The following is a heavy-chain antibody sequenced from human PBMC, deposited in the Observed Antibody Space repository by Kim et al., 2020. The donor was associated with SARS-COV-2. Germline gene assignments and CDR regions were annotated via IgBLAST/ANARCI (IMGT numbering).Heavy chain of an antibody. Sequence: ASVKVSCRVSGYTLIELSMHWVRQAPGKGLEWMGGFHPEDGETIYAQKFQDRVTMTEDTSTDTAYMELSSLRSEDTAVYYCATAPAVTGSPYDYYYYHGMDVWGQGTTVTVSS. CDR1: GYTLIELS. CDR3: ATAPAVTGSPYDYYYYHGMDV. J-gene: IGHJ6*02. CDR2: FHPEDGET. D-gene: IGHD6-19*01. V-gene: IGHV1-24*01.